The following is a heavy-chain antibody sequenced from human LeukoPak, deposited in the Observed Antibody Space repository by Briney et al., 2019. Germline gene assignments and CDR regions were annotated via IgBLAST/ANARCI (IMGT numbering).Heavy chain of an antibody. J-gene: IGHJ4*02. CDR2: MNPNSGNT. Sequence: GASVKVSCKASGYTFTSYDINWVRQATGHGLEWMGWMNPNSGNTGYAQKFQGRVTMTRNTSISTAYMELGSLRSEDTAVYYCASSRSYGGNSALDYWRQGTLVTVSS. V-gene: IGHV1-8*01. CDR1: GYTFTSYD. D-gene: IGHD4-23*01. CDR3: ASSRSYGGNSALDY.